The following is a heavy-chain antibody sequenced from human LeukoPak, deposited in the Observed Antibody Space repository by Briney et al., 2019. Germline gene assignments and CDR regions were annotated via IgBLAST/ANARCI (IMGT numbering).Heavy chain of an antibody. V-gene: IGHV1-2*02. CDR2: INPNSGGT. D-gene: IGHD3-16*02. J-gene: IGHJ6*02. CDR1: GYTFTGYY. CDR3: ARETSDDYVWGNYRYKHFYYQGLDV. Sequence: ASVKVSCKASGYTFTGYYMHWVRQAPGQGLEWMGWINPNSGGTNYAQKFQDRVTMTRDTSTSTVYMDLNSLNSADTAVYYCARETSDDYVWGNYRYKHFYYQGLDVWGHGTTVTVSS.